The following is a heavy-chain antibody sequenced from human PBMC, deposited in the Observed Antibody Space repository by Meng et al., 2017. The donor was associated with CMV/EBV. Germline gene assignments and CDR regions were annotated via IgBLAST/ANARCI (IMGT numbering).Heavy chain of an antibody. CDR2: IYYRGTT. V-gene: IGHV4-39*01. J-gene: IGHJ5*02. Sequence: SETLSLTCTVSGGSISSSSSSYYWGWSRQPPGKGLEWLGSIYYRGTTYDNPSLKSRVTMSVDTSKNQCSLKLSSVTAADTAAYFCARQRITSSIAWFDPWGQGILVTVSS. D-gene: IGHD2-2*01. CDR3: ARQRITSSIAWFDP. CDR1: GGSISSSSSSYY.